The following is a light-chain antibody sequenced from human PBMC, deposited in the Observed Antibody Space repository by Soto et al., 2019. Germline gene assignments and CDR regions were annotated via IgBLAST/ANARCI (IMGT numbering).Light chain of an antibody. CDR1: QSISTY. CDR2: DAS. V-gene: IGKV1-5*01. Sequence: DIQMTQSPATLSASVGDRVTITCRASQSISTYLIWYQQKPGKAPKLLIYDASSLESGVPSRFSGSGSGTEFTLTISSLQPDDFATYYCQQYNSYPWTFGQGTKVDIK. J-gene: IGKJ1*01. CDR3: QQYNSYPWT.